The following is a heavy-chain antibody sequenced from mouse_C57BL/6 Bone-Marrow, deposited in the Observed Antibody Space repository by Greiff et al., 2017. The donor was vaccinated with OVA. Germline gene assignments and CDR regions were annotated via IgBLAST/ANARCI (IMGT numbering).Heavy chain of an antibody. Sequence: VKLQQPGAELVKPGASVKLSCKASGYTFTSYWMQWVKQRPGQGLEWIGEIDPSDSYTNYNQKFKGKATLTVDTSSSTAYMQLSSLTSEDSAVYYCARGYYGSFYWYFEVWGTGTTVTVSS. CDR1: GYTFTSYW. V-gene: IGHV1-50*01. CDR3: ARGYYGSFYWYFEV. J-gene: IGHJ1*03. D-gene: IGHD1-1*01. CDR2: IDPSDSYT.